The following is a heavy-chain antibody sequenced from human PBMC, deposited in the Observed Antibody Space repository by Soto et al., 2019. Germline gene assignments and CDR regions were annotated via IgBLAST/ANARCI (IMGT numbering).Heavy chain of an antibody. V-gene: IGHV3-23*01. J-gene: IGHJ4*02. CDR1: GFTFSSYP. Sequence: GGSLRLSCAASGFTFSSYPMSWLRQAPGKGLEWVSAISGSGGSTYYGDSVKGRFTISRDNSKNTLYLQMNSLRAEDMAVYYCAKDPRSYDAYYWGQGTLVTVSS. CDR3: AKDPRSYDAYY. CDR2: ISGSGGST. D-gene: IGHD3-3*01.